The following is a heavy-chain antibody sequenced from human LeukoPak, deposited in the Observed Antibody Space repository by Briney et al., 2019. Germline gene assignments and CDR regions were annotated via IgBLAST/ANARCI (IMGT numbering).Heavy chain of an antibody. V-gene: IGHV1-18*01. Sequence: ASVTVSCKTSGYTFSTYGISWVRQAPGQGREGVGWITPKKGKTDYAQKFQDRVTMTTDTSTSTVYMELRSLRSDDTAVYYCAKSGRDCDITCHSWADYWGQGTLVTVSS. CDR2: ITPKKGKT. CDR1: GYTFSTYG. CDR3: AKSGRDCDITCHSWADY. J-gene: IGHJ4*02. D-gene: IGHD5-24*01.